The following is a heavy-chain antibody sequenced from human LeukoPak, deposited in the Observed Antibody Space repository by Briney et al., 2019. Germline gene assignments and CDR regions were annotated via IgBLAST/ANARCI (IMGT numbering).Heavy chain of an antibody. CDR2: INPNSGGT. CDR3: AINGAYDCSGGSCFIDY. Sequence: ASVKVSCKASGYTFTGYYMHWVRQAPGQGLEWMGWINPNSGGTNYAQKFQGRVTMTRDTSISTAYMELSRLRSDDTAVYYCAINGAYDCSGGSCFIDYWGQRTLVTVSS. D-gene: IGHD2-15*01. J-gene: IGHJ4*02. V-gene: IGHV1-2*02. CDR1: GYTFTGYY.